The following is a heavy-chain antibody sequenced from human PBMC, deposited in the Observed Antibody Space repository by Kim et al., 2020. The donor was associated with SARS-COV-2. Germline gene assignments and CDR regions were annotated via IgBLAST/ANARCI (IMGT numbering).Heavy chain of an antibody. CDR2: IFYGGST. D-gene: IGHD5-12*01. CDR3: ARHRRAGIVATMRDFDY. CDR1: GGSISSSSYY. Sequence: SETLSLTCTVSGGSISSSSYYWGWIRQPPGKGLEWIGSIFYGGSTYYNPSLKSRVTISVDTSKNQFSLKLSSVTAADTAVYYCARHRRAGIVATMRDFDYWGQGTLVTVSS. V-gene: IGHV4-39*01. J-gene: IGHJ4*02.